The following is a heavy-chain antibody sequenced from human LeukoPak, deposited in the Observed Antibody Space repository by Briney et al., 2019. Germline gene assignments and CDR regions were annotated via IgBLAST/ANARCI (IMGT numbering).Heavy chain of an antibody. Sequence: GGSLRLSCAASGFTFSSYAMSWVRQAPGKGLEWVSAISGSGGSTYYADSVKGRFTISRDNSKNTLYLQMNSLRAEDTAVYYCAKATGGWLQFPNDYWGQGTLVTVSS. CDR1: GFTFSSYA. J-gene: IGHJ4*02. CDR3: AKATGGWLQFPNDY. V-gene: IGHV3-23*01. CDR2: ISGSGGST. D-gene: IGHD5-24*01.